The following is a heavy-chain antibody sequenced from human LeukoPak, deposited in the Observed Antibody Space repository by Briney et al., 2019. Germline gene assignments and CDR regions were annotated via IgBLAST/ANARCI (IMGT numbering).Heavy chain of an antibody. CDR1: GFTVSTNY. V-gene: IGHV3-53*01. Sequence: GGSLRLSCAASGFTVSTNYMNWVRQTPGKGLECVSVIYSDGDTYYADSVKGRFIISRDNSKNTLYLQMNSLRAEDTAVYYCARGRSGEVIFRVDHGMDVWGQGTTVTVSS. J-gene: IGHJ6*02. D-gene: IGHD3-3*01. CDR2: IYSDGDT. CDR3: ARGRSGEVIFRVDHGMDV.